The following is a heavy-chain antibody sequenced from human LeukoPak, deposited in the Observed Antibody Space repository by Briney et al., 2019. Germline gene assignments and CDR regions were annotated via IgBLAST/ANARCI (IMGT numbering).Heavy chain of an antibody. J-gene: IGHJ4*02. V-gene: IGHV6-1*01. CDR2: AYYRSRWQI. CDR3: TRDFTVTHFDF. CDR1: GDSVSSNDVA. Sequence: SLTLSLTCAISGDSVSSNDVAWSWIRQSPSRGLEWLGRAYYRSRWQIDYAVSMTGRITISPDTSKNQFSLQLSSVTPDDTAVYYCTRDFTVTHFDFWDQGTLVTVSS. D-gene: IGHD2-21*02.